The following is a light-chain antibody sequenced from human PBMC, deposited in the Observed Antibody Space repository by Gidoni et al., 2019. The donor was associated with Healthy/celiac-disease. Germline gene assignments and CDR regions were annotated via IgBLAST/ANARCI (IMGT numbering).Light chain of an antibody. Sequence: DIQMTQPPSSLSASVGDRVTIPCRASQSISSYLDWYQQKPGKAPKLLIYAASSLQSGVPSRFSGSGSGTDFTLTISSLQPEDFATYYCQQSYSTPPTFGQGTKLEIK. CDR3: QQSYSTPPT. CDR1: QSISSY. V-gene: IGKV1-39*01. J-gene: IGKJ2*01. CDR2: AAS.